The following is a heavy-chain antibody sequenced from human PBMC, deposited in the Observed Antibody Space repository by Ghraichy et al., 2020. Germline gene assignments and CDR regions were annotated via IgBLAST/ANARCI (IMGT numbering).Heavy chain of an antibody. CDR1: GFTFSSYS. CDR2: ISSSSSYI. V-gene: IGHV3-21*01. Sequence: LSLTCAASGFTFSSYSMNWVGQAPGKGLEWVSSISSSSSYIYYADSVKGRFTISRDNAKNSLYLQMNSLRAEDTAVYYCARDPLGAYYFDYWGQGTLVTVSS. CDR3: ARDPLGAYYFDY. J-gene: IGHJ4*02. D-gene: IGHD3-16*01.